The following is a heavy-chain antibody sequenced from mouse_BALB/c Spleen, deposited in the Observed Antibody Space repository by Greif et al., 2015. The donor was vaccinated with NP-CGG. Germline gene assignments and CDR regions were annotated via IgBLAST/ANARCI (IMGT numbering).Heavy chain of an antibody. CDR3: ARPLWGRRGAWFAY. V-gene: IGHV14-3*02. CDR1: GFNIKDTY. J-gene: IGHJ3*01. Sequence: VQLKDSGAELVKPGASVKLSCTASGFNIKDTYMHWVKQRPEQGLEWIGRIDPANGNTKYDPKFQGKATITADTSSNTAYLQLSSLTSEDTAVYYCARPLWGRRGAWFAYWGQGTLVTVSA. CDR2: IDPANGNT. D-gene: IGHD2-12*01.